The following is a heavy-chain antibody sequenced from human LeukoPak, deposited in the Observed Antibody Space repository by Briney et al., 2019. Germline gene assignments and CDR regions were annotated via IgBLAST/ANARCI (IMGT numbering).Heavy chain of an antibody. J-gene: IGHJ4*02. Sequence: KPGGSLRLSCAASGFTFSDYYMSWIRQAPGKGLEWVAYISGSNSYTNYADSVKGRFTISRDNAKNSPYLQMNSLRAEDTAVYYCAAFYYSAFFDYWGLGTLVTVSS. CDR1: GFTFSDYY. V-gene: IGHV3-11*03. CDR3: AAFYYSAFFDY. D-gene: IGHD4/OR15-4a*01. CDR2: ISGSNSYT.